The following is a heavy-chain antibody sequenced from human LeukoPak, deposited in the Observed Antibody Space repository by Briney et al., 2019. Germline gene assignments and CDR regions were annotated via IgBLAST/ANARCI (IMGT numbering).Heavy chain of an antibody. Sequence: TGGSLRLSCAASGFTFSSYGMHWVRQAPGKGLEWVAVISYDGSNKYYADSVKGRFTISRDNSKNTLYLQMNSLRAEDTAVYYCAKDRRRYCSGGSCYELFTWGQGTLVTVSP. V-gene: IGHV3-30*18. CDR3: AKDRRRYCSGGSCYELFT. CDR1: GFTFSSYG. D-gene: IGHD2-15*01. CDR2: ISYDGSNK. J-gene: IGHJ5*02.